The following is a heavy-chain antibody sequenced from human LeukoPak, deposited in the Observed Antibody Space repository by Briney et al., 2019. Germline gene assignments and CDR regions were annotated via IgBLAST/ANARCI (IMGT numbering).Heavy chain of an antibody. J-gene: IGHJ6*03. CDR3: AADKGGGYDYYYYMDV. CDR1: GFTFTSSA. CDR2: IVVGSGNT. Sequence: SVKVSCKASGFTFTSSAVQWVRQARGQRLEWIGWIVVGSGNTNYAQKFQERVTITRDMSTSTAYMELSSLRSEDTAVYYCAADKGGGYDYYYYMDVWGKGTTVTVSS. D-gene: IGHD5-12*01. V-gene: IGHV1-58*01.